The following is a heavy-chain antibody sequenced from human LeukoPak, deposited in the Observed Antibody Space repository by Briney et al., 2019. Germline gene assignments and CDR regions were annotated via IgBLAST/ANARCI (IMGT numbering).Heavy chain of an antibody. CDR2: IYYSGST. V-gene: IGHV4-59*01. CDR1: GGSISSYY. D-gene: IGHD5-18*01. J-gene: IGHJ4*02. CDR3: ARGPGGYSYGYYFDY. Sequence: PSETLSLTCTVSGGSISSYYWSWIRQAPGKGLEWIGYIYYSGSTNYNPSLKSRVTISVDTSKNHFSLKLSSVTAADTAVYYCARGPGGYSYGYYFDYWGQGTLVTVSS.